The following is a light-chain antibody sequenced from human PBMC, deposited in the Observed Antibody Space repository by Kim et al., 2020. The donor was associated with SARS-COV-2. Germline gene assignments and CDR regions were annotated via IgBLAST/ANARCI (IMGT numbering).Light chain of an antibody. V-gene: IGKV3-20*01. CDR2: GAS. Sequence: SPGERATPPSRASQSGISSSLAWYQQKVGQAPRLVIYGASTRGTGIPDRFSGSGSGTDFTLTISRLEPEDFAVYYCQDYDRSQLTFGGGTKVDIK. CDR3: QDYDRSQLT. J-gene: IGKJ4*01. CDR1: QSGISSS.